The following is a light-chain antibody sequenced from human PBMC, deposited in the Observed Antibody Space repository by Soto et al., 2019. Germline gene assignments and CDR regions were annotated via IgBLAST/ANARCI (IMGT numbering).Light chain of an antibody. CDR2: DAS. J-gene: IGKJ1*01. CDR3: QQYGSSPKT. V-gene: IGKV3-20*01. CDR1: QSVRSNF. Sequence: EIVLTQSPGTLSLSPGERATRSCRASQSVRSNFLAWYQQKPGQAPRLLIYDASNRATGIPARFSGSGSGTDFTLTISSLEPEDFAVYYCQQYGSSPKTFGQGTTGDIK.